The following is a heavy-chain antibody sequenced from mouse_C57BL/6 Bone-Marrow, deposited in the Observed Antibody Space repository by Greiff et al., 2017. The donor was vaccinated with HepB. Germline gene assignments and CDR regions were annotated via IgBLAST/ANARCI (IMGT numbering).Heavy chain of an antibody. CDR3: ARWQLRGDFGY. CDR2: ISNGGGST. D-gene: IGHD4-1*02. J-gene: IGHJ2*01. Sequence: EVQVVESGGGLVQPGGSLKLSCAASGFTFSDYYMYWVRQTPEKRLEWVAYISNGGGSTYYTDTVKGRFTLSRDKANNTLYLQMSRLKAEDTAMYYCARWQLRGDFGYWGQGTTLTVST. CDR1: GFTFSDYY. V-gene: IGHV5-12*01.